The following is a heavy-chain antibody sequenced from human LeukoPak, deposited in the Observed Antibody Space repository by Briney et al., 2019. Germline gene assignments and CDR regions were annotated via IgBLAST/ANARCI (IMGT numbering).Heavy chain of an antibody. J-gene: IGHJ4*02. CDR1: GFTFCTYA. CDR3: AKDKGAVTGPFDY. CDR2: LIGGGGST. Sequence: SGGSLRLSCAASGFTFCTYAMSRARQAPGKELVWFSGLIGGGGSTSYADSVKGRFTIYRHNSKHTLYLQMNSLRAEDTAVYYCAKDKGAVTGPFDYWGQGALVTVSS. V-gene: IGHV3-23*01. D-gene: IGHD1-14*01.